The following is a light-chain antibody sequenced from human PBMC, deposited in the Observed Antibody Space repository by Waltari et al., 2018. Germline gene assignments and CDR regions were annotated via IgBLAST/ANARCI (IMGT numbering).Light chain of an antibody. J-gene: IGKJ4*01. Sequence: EMVMTQSPTTLSVSPGERATLSCRASQSVSSNLAWYQQKPGQAPRVLIYGASTRATGIPARFSGSGSGTEFTLTISSLQSEDFAVYYCQQCNNWPPAFGGGTKVEIK. CDR2: GAS. CDR3: QQCNNWPPA. V-gene: IGKV3-15*01. CDR1: QSVSSN.